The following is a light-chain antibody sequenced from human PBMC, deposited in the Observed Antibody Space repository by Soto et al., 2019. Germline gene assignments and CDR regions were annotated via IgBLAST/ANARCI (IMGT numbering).Light chain of an antibody. J-gene: IGLJ3*02. CDR2: EVT. CDR1: SSDISDYDF. CDR3: SSFAGSNNVM. Sequence: QSVLTQPPSTSGSPGQSVTISCTGTSSDISDYDFVSWYQQHPGKAPKLIIYEVTKRPSGVPDRFSGSKSGNTASLTVSGLQAEDEAVYHCSSFAGSNNVMFGGGTKLTVL. V-gene: IGLV2-8*01.